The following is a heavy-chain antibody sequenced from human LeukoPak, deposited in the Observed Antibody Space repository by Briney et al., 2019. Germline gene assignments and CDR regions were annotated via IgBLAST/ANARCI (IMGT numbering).Heavy chain of an antibody. Sequence: GGSLRLSCAASGFTFSDYYMSWIRQAPGKGLEWVSYISSSGSTIYYADSVKGRFTISRDNAKSSLYLQMNSLRAEDTAVYYCARDYYYDSSGYYYVLDYWGQGTLVTVSS. V-gene: IGHV3-11*01. CDR2: ISSSGSTI. J-gene: IGHJ4*02. CDR3: ARDYYYDSSGYYYVLDY. D-gene: IGHD3-22*01. CDR1: GFTFSDYY.